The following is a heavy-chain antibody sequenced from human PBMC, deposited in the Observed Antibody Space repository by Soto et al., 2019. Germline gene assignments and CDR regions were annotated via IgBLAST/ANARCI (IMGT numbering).Heavy chain of an antibody. V-gene: IGHV3-23*01. CDR2: ISGSGGST. CDR1: GFTFSSYA. CDR3: AKDTRDSGSYCLFDY. Sequence: GGSLRLSCPASGFTFSSYAMSWVRQAPGKGLEWVSAISGSGGSTYYADSVKGRFTISRDNSKNTLYLQMNSLRAEDTAVYYCAKDTRDSGSYCLFDYWGQGTLVTVSS. J-gene: IGHJ4*02. D-gene: IGHD1-26*01.